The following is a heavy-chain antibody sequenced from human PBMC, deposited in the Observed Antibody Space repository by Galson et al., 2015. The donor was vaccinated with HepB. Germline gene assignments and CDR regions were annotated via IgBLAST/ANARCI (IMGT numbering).Heavy chain of an antibody. Sequence: SLRLSCAASGFTFSNYSMNWVRQGPGKGLEWVSSISTSGTYIYYADSVQGRFTISRDNAKNSLYLQMNGLRAEDTAMYYCARGRRCTSSSCYGRGDYWGQGTLVTVSS. V-gene: IGHV3-21*01. D-gene: IGHD2-2*01. J-gene: IGHJ4*02. CDR2: ISTSGTYI. CDR3: ARGRRCTSSSCYGRGDY. CDR1: GFTFSNYS.